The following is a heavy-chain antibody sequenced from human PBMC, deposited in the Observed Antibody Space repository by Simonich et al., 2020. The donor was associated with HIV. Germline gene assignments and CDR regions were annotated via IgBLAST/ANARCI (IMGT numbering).Heavy chain of an antibody. Sequence: QVQLVESGGGLVKPGGSLRLSCAASGFTFSDYYMSWIRRAPGKGLDWVSYIMSSGSTIYYADSVKGRFTISRDNAKNSLYLQMNSLRAEDTAVYYCARTRAAAGTYYYYMDVWGKGTTVTVSS. CDR2: IMSSGSTI. D-gene: IGHD6-13*01. J-gene: IGHJ6*03. V-gene: IGHV3-11*04. CDR1: GFTFSDYY. CDR3: ARTRAAAGTYYYYMDV.